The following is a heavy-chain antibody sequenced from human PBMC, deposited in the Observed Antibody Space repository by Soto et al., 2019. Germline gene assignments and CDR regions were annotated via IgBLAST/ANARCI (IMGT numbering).Heavy chain of an antibody. J-gene: IGHJ5*01. D-gene: IGHD3-16*01. Sequence: EVQLFESGGGLVQPGGSLRLSCAASGFTFSSIAMSCVRQATGKGLEWVSVISGGGITHYSNSVKGRFTISRDNSKNMVYLEMTTLRAEDTALYYCAKGANYVGLFDSWGQGTLVTVST. V-gene: IGHV3-23*01. CDR3: AKGANYVGLFDS. CDR2: ISGGGIT. CDR1: GFTFSSIA.